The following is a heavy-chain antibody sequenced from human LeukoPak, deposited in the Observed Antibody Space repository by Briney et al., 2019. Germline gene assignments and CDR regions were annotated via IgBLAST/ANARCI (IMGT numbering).Heavy chain of an antibody. V-gene: IGHV1-2*02. CDR1: GYTFTDYY. J-gene: IGHJ6*03. CDR2: INPNSGGT. Sequence: ASVKVSCKASGYTFTDYYIQWVRQAPGQGLEWMGWINPNSGGTNYAENFQGRVTMTRDTSISTAYMELSSLRSDDTAVYYCARESITMVRGATANTYYYYYYMDVWGKGTTVTISS. D-gene: IGHD3-10*01. CDR3: ARESITMVRGATANTYYYYYYMDV.